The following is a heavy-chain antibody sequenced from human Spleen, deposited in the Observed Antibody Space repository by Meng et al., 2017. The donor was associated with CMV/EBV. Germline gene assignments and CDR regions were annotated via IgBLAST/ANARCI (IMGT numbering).Heavy chain of an antibody. CDR3: ARDPGYDFWSGYCDY. V-gene: IGHV1-18*01. Sequence: ASVKVSCKASGYTFTIYGISWVRQAPGQGLEWMGWISAYNGNTNYAQKLQGRVTMTTDTSTSTAYMELRSLRSDDTAVYYCARDPGYDFWSGYCDYWGQGTLVTVSS. J-gene: IGHJ4*02. CDR2: ISAYNGNT. CDR1: GYTFTIYG. D-gene: IGHD3-3*01.